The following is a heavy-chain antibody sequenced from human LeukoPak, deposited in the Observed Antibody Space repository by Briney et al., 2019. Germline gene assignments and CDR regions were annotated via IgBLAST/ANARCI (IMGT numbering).Heavy chain of an antibody. V-gene: IGHV3-9*03. D-gene: IGHD6-13*01. J-gene: IGHJ4*02. CDR3: AKDSTAAAGGVFDY. CDR2: ISWNSGSI. Sequence: PGGSLRLSCAASGFTFDDYAMHWVRQAPGKGLEWVSSISWNSGSIGYADSVKGRFTISRDNAKNSLYLQMNSLRAEDMALYYCAKDSTAAAGGVFDYWGQGTLVTVSS. CDR1: GFTFDDYA.